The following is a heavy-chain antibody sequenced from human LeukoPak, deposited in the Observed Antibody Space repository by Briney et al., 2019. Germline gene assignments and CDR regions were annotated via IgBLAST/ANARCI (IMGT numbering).Heavy chain of an antibody. CDR1: GFTFSSHW. CDR2: IHTDGRTT. Sequence: PGGSLRLSCAASGFTFSSHWMHWVCQAPGKGLVWVSRIHTDGRTTSYADSVKGRFTISRDNAKNTLYLQMNSLRAEDTAVYYCAREHSTIDYWGQGTLVTVSS. D-gene: IGHD5/OR15-5a*01. CDR3: AREHSTIDY. V-gene: IGHV3-74*01. J-gene: IGHJ4*02.